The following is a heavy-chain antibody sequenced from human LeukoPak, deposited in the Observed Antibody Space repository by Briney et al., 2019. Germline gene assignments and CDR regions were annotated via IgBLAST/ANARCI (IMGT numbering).Heavy chain of an antibody. J-gene: IGHJ5*02. CDR2: ISGIGTTT. D-gene: IGHD4-17*01. CDR3: TKKRTTSVTDWFDP. V-gene: IGHV3-23*01. Sequence: PGGSMRLSCTASGFTFSSYAMTWVRRAPGKGLECVSVISGIGTTTYYADSVKGRFTVSRDNSKNTLFLQMNSLRVEDTATYYCTKKRTTSVTDWFDPWGQGTLVTVSS. CDR1: GFTFSSYA.